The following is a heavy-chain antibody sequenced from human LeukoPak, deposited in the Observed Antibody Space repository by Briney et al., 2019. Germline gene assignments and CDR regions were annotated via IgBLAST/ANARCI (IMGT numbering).Heavy chain of an antibody. CDR3: AKDGYCSGGSCYSDDYGDCHYYYGTDV. J-gene: IGHJ6*02. Sequence: GGSLRLSCAASGFTFSSYAMSWVRQAPGKGLEWVSAISGSGGSTYYADSVKGRFTISRDNSKNTLYLQMNSLRAEDTAVYYCAKDGYCSGGSCYSDDYGDCHYYYGTDVWGQGTTVTVSS. CDR2: ISGSGGST. D-gene: IGHD2-15*01. CDR1: GFTFSSYA. V-gene: IGHV3-23*01.